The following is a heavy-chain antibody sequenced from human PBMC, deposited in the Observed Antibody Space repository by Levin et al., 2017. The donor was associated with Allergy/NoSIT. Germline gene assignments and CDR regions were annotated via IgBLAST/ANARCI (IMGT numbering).Heavy chain of an antibody. CDR1: GFTFSDYY. J-gene: IGHJ3*02. CDR2: ISSSSSYT. Sequence: GGSLRLSCAASGFTFSDYYMSWIRQAPGKGLEWVSYISSSSSYTNYADSVKGRFTISRDNAKNSLYLQMNSLRAEDTAVYYCARRRDGYNLDSDAFDIWGQGTMVTVSS. CDR3: ARRRDGYNLDSDAFDI. V-gene: IGHV3-11*03. D-gene: IGHD5-24*01.